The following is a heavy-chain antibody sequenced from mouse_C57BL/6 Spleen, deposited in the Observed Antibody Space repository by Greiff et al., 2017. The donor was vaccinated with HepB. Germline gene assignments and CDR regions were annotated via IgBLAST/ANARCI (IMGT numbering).Heavy chain of an antibody. V-gene: IGHV5-9-1*02. D-gene: IGHD2-4*01. CDR1: GFTFSSYA. CDR3: TRDRVYDYGDYYAMDY. J-gene: IGHJ4*01. Sequence: EVQLQESGEGLVKPGGSLKLSCAASGFTFSSYAMSWVRQTPEKRLEWVAYISSGGDYIYYADTVKGRFTISRDNARNTLYLQMSSLKSEDTAMYYCTRDRVYDYGDYYAMDYWGQGTSVTVSS. CDR2: ISSGGDYI.